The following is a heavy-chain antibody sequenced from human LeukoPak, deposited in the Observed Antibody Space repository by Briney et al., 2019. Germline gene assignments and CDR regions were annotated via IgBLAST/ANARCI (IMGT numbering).Heavy chain of an antibody. CDR3: ARDEGRDGSGSSIDY. V-gene: IGHV4-30-4*01. Sequence: PSETLSLTCTVSGGSISSGDYYWSWIRQPPGKGLEWIGYIYYSGSTYYNPPLKSRVTISVDTSKNQFSLKLSSVTAADTAVYYCARDEGRDGSGSSIDYWGQGTLVTVSS. D-gene: IGHD3-10*01. CDR2: IYYSGST. CDR1: GGSISSGDYY. J-gene: IGHJ4*02.